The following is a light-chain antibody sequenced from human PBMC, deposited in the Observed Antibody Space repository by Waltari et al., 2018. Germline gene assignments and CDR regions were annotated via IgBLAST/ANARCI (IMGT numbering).Light chain of an antibody. CDR2: AAS. V-gene: IGKV1-27*01. CDR3: QKYNRAPRT. J-gene: IGKJ1*01. Sequence: DIQMTQSPSSLSASVGDRVTSTCRASQAIRNSLAWYQQKPGKVPKLLVYAASPLQSGVTYRFSVSGSGTDFTRTISSLQPEDIATYYCQKYNRAPRTFGQGTKVEIE. CDR1: QAIRNS.